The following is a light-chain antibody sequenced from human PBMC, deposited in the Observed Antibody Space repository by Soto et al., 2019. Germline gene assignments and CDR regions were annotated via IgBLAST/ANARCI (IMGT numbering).Light chain of an antibody. CDR3: QVWDSGSDSFV. J-gene: IGLJ1*01. CDR1: NIGIKS. V-gene: IGLV3-21*02. Sequence: SYELTQPPSVSVAPGQTARITCGGNNIGIKSVHWYHQKPGQAPLLVVYDDRYRPSGIPERFSGSNSGNTATLTISRVEAVDEADYYCQVWDSGSDSFVFGSGTKLTVL. CDR2: DDR.